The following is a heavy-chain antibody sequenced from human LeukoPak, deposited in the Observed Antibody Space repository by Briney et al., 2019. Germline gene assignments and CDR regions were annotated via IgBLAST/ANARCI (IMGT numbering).Heavy chain of an antibody. CDR2: ISYSGST. Sequence: SQTLSLTCAVSGGSISSGGYSWSWIRQPPGKGLEWVGYISYSGSTNFNPSLKSRVTISVDTSKNQFSLKLSSVTAADTAVYYCAREGTAGTNLNWFDPWGQGTLVTVSS. D-gene: IGHD1-1*01. V-gene: IGHV4-61*08. CDR1: GGSISSGGYS. J-gene: IGHJ5*02. CDR3: AREGTAGTNLNWFDP.